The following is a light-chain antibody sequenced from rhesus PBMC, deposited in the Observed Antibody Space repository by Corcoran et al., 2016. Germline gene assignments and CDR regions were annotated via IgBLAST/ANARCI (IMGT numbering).Light chain of an antibody. CDR1: QSVSSY. J-gene: IGKJ2*01. Sequence: EIVMTQSPATLSLSPGERATLSCRASQSVSSYVAWYQQKPEQAPRLLIDGAYSRATGSPDRFSGSVSGTDFTLTISSLEPEVFAVYYCQQYSNWYSFGQGTKVEIK. CDR2: GAY. V-gene: IGKV3S9*01. CDR3: QQYSNWYS.